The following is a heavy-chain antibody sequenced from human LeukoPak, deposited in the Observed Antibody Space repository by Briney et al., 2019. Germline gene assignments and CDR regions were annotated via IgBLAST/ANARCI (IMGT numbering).Heavy chain of an antibody. Sequence: SETLSLTCAVYGGSFSGYYWSWIRQPPGKGLEWIGEINHSGSTNYNPSLKSRVTISVDTSKNQFSLKLSSVTAADTAVYYCARGLGYCSGGSCYVKGNWFDPWGQGTLVTVSS. CDR2: INHSGST. CDR3: ARGLGYCSGGSCYVKGNWFDP. CDR1: GGSFSGYY. D-gene: IGHD2-15*01. V-gene: IGHV4-34*01. J-gene: IGHJ5*02.